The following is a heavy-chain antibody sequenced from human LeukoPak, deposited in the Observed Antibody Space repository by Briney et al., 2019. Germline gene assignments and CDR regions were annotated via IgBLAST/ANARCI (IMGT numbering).Heavy chain of an antibody. CDR2: ISYYGSNK. CDR3: ARDLAAAGTSPFDY. CDR1: GFTFSSYG. V-gene: IGHV3-30*03. Sequence: GGSLRLSCAAWGFTFSSYGMHWVRQAPGKGVEGGAVISYYGSNKYYADPVKGRFTISRDNSKTTLNLKMNSMRAEETAVYYCARDLAAAGTSPFDYTGPGTLVTVSS. J-gene: IGHJ4*02. D-gene: IGHD6-13*01.